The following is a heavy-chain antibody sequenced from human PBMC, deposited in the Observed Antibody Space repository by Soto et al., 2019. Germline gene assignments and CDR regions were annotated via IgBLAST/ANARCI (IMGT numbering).Heavy chain of an antibody. CDR1: GYIFTSYA. CDR3: ARAQGGYSGSYRFDY. Sequence: ASVKVSCKASGYIFTSYALHWVRQAPGQSLEWMGWINAGNGNTKYSQKFQGRVTITRDTSANRAYMELSSLRSEDMAVYYCARAQGGYSGSYRFDYWGQGTLVTVSS. D-gene: IGHD1-26*01. CDR2: INAGNGNT. V-gene: IGHV1-3*01. J-gene: IGHJ4*02.